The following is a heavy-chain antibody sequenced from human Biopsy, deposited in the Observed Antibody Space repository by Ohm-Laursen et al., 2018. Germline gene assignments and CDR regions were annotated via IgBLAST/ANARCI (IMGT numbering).Heavy chain of an antibody. CDR1: EFIFSRFW. J-gene: IGHJ4*02. CDR3: TRAEAGSGSLLYFDY. D-gene: IGHD3-10*01. CDR2: INSDGSST. Sequence: SLRLSCAASEFIFSRFWMYWVRQAPGKGLVWVSRINSDGSSTNYADSVKGRFTISRDNAKNTLFLQMNSLRAEDTAVYYCTRAEAGSGSLLYFDYWGQGTQVTVSS. V-gene: IGHV3-74*01.